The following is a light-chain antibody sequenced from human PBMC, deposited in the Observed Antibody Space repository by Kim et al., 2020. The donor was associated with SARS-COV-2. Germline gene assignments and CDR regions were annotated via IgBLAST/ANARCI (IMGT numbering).Light chain of an antibody. CDR3: QQYNNWPPWT. J-gene: IGKJ1*01. CDR1: QSVSSN. Sequence: SPGERATLSRRASQSVSSNLAWYQQKPGKAPRLLIYGASTRATGIPARFSGSGSGTEFTLTISSLQSEDFAVYYCQQYNNWPPWTFGQGTKVDIK. CDR2: GAS. V-gene: IGKV3-15*01.